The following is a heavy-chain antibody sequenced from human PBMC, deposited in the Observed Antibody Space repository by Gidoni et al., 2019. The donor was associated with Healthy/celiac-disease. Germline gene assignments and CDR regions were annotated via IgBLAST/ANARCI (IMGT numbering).Heavy chain of an antibody. J-gene: IGHJ6*02. V-gene: IGHV3-21*01. D-gene: IGHD3-3*01. CDR1: GFTFSSYS. CDR3: AVLITIFGVVIPPMDV. Sequence: EVQLVESGGGLVKPGGSLRLSCAASGFTFSSYSMNWVRQAPGKGLEWVSSISSSSSYIYYADSVKGRFTISRDNAKNSLYLQMNSLRAEDTAVYYCAVLITIFGVVIPPMDVWGQGTTVTVSS. CDR2: ISSSSSYI.